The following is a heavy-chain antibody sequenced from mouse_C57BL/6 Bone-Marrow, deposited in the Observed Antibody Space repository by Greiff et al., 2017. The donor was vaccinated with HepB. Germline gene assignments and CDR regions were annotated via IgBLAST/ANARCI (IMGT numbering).Heavy chain of an antibody. J-gene: IGHJ2*01. D-gene: IGHD1-1*01. CDR3: TTRGYGSSTDY. V-gene: IGHV14-4*01. CDR1: GFNIKDDY. CDR2: IDPENGDT. Sequence: EVKLMESGAELVRPGASVKLSCTASGFNIKDDYMHWVKQRPEQGLEWIGWIDPENGDTEYASKFQGKATITADTSSNTAYLQLSSLTSEDTAVYYCTTRGYGSSTDYWGQGTTLTVSS.